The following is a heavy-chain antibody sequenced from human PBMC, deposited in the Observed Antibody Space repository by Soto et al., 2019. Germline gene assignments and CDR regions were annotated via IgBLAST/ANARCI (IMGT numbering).Heavy chain of an antibody. CDR1: GGSFSGYY. J-gene: IGHJ6*03. Sequence: SETLSLTCAVYGGSFSGYYWSWIRQPPGKGLEWIGEINHSGSTNYNPSLKSRVTISVDTSKNQFSLKLSSVTAADTAVYYCARGPKGPIRYYYYYYMDVWGKGTTVTVSS. CDR2: INHSGST. CDR3: ARGPKGPIRYYYYYYMDV. V-gene: IGHV4-34*01.